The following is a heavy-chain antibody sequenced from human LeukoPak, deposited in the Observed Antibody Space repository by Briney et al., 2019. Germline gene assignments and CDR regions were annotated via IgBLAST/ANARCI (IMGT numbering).Heavy chain of an antibody. V-gene: IGHV1-69*05. D-gene: IGHD2-2*01. Sequence: GSSVKVSCKASGGTFSSYAISWVRQAPGQGLEWMGGIIPIFGTANYAQKFQGRVTITTDESTSTAYMELSSLRSDDTAVYYCARDQCSSTSCLFRYFQHWGQGTLVTVSS. CDR1: GGTFSSYA. CDR3: ARDQCSSTSCLFRYFQH. CDR2: IIPIFGTA. J-gene: IGHJ1*01.